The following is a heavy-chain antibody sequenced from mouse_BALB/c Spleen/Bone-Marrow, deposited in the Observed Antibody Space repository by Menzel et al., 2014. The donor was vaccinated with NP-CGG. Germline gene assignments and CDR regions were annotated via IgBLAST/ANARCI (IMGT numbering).Heavy chain of an antibody. CDR2: INPDSSTI. CDR3: SRLYYYGNFAY. J-gene: IGHJ3*01. D-gene: IGHD1-1*01. V-gene: IGHV4-1*02. Sequence: EVMLVESGGGLVQPGGSLKLSCAASGFDFSIYWMSWVRQAPGKGLEWIGEINPDSSTINYTPSLKDKFIISRDNAKNTLYLQMSKVRSEDTALYYCSRLYYYGNFAYWGQGTLVTVSA. CDR1: GFDFSIYW.